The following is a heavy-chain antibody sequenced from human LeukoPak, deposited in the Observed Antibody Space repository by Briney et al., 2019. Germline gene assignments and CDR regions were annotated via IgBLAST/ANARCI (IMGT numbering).Heavy chain of an antibody. J-gene: IGHJ4*02. Sequence: GSLRISCAASGFTFNTYGMHWVRQAPGKGLEWIAVVWSDGSNRFYADSVEGRFTISRDNSKNTLYLQMNSLRAEDAAVYYCAKSNTESQTTVGNWGQGTLVSVSS. CDR3: AKSNTESQTTVGN. D-gene: IGHD1-14*01. CDR1: GFTFNTYG. V-gene: IGHV3-33*06. CDR2: VWSDGSNR.